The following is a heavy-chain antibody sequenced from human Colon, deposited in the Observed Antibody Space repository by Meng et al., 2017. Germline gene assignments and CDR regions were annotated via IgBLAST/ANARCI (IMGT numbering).Heavy chain of an antibody. Sequence: QVPLQASGPGLVKPSGTLSLTCTVSGGPFTSGNFWGWVRQTPGKGLEWIGEIYDYGRTNYNPSLMSRVTISIDKSKSQFSLDLSSVIAADTAVYYCCGGIAGTGRPLYFDYWGQGTLVTVSS. D-gene: IGHD1-14*01. CDR1: GGPFTSGNF. J-gene: IGHJ4*02. V-gene: IGHV4-4*02. CDR3: CGGIAGTGRPLYFDY. CDR2: IYDYGRT.